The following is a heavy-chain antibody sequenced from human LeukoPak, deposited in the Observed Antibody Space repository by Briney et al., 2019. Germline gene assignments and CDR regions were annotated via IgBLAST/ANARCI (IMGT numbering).Heavy chain of an antibody. CDR3: VRYSSVGSGWWFDY. V-gene: IGHV1-2*02. CDR1: GYTFTGYY. Sequence: ASVKVSCKASGYTFTGYYMHWVRQAPGQGLEWMGWINPNSGGTNYAQKFQGRVTMTRDTSISTAYMELSRLRASDTAMYYCVRYSSVGSGWWFDYWGQGTLVTVSS. D-gene: IGHD2-15*01. CDR2: INPNSGGT. J-gene: IGHJ4*02.